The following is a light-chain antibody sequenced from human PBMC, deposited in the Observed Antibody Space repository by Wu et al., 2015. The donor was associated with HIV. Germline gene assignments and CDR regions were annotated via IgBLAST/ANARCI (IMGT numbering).Light chain of an antibody. Sequence: EVVLTQSPATLSVSPGERATLSCRASQSVGSTLAWYQQKPGQAPKLLIYETSTRAADIPARFSGSGSGTEFTLTISSMQSEDFAVYYCQQYNNWPPYTFGQGTKLEIK. J-gene: IGKJ2*01. CDR2: ETS. CDR1: QSVGST. CDR3: QQYNNWPPYT. V-gene: IGKV3-15*01.